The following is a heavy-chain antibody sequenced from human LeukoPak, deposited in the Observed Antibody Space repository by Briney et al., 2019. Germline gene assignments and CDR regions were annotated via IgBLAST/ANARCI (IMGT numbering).Heavy chain of an antibody. CDR1: GYTFTSYG. CDR3: ARDNSVGDNAWWFDP. D-gene: IGHD1-26*01. J-gene: IGHJ5*02. CDR2: ISAYNGNT. V-gene: IGHV1-18*01. Sequence: ASVKVSCKASGYTFTSYGISWVRQAPGQGLEWMGWISAYNGNTNYAQKFQGRVTMTRDMSTSTDYMELSSLRSEDTAIYYCARDNSVGDNAWWFDPWGQGTLVTVSS.